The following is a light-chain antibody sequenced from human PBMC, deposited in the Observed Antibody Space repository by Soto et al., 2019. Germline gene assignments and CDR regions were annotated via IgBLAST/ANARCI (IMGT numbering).Light chain of an antibody. CDR1: QRVSSSY. CDR2: GAS. J-gene: IGKJ3*01. Sequence: EIVLTQSPGTLSLSPGERATLSCRASQRVSSSYLAWYQQKPGQAPRLLIFGASTRATGIPDRFSGSGSGTDFTLTISRLEPEDFAVYYCQQYGSSPLLSFGPGTTVDIK. CDR3: QQYGSSPLLS. V-gene: IGKV3-20*01.